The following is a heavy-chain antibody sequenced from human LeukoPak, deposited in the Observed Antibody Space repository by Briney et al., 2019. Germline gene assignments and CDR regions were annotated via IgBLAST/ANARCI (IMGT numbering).Heavy chain of an antibody. CDR2: IRHDGSNE. CDR3: ARDWGRGTSGSGWYNWFDP. J-gene: IGHJ5*02. V-gene: IGHV3-30*02. CDR1: GFLFSDYA. Sequence: GGSLRLSCAASGFLFSDYAFHWVRQAPGKGLEWVALIRHDGSNEYYADSMKGRFTTSRDNSKSTVYLQMNSLRLEDTAIYYCARDWGRGTSGSGWYNWFDPWGQGTLVTVSS. D-gene: IGHD6-19*01.